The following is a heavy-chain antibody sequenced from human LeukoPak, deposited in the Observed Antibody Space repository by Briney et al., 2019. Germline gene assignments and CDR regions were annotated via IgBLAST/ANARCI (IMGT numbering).Heavy chain of an antibody. D-gene: IGHD3-10*01. CDR3: ASRRYYYCSGSPTDY. CDR2: INHSGST. J-gene: IGHJ4*02. Sequence: SETLSLTCAVYGGSFSGYYWSWIRQPPGKGLEWIGEINHSGSTNYNPSLKSRVTISVDTSKNQFSLKLSSVTAADTAVYYCASRRYYYCSGSPTDYLGQGTLVTVSS. V-gene: IGHV4-34*01. CDR1: GGSFSGYY.